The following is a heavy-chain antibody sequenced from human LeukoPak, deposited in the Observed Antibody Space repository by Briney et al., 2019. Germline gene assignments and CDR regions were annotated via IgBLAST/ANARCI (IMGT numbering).Heavy chain of an antibody. CDR3: ARDSVAVAGTNHFDY. CDR1: GGTFSSYA. J-gene: IGHJ4*02. D-gene: IGHD6-19*01. V-gene: IGHV1-69*04. CDR2: IIPILGIA. Sequence: SVKVSCKASGGTFSSYAISWVRQAPGQGLEWMGRIIPILGIANYAQKFQGRVTITADKSTSTAYMELSSLRSEDTAVYCCARDSVAVAGTNHFDYWGQGTLVTVSS.